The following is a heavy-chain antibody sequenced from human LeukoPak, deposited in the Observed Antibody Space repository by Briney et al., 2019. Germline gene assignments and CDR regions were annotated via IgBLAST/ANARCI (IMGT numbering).Heavy chain of an antibody. CDR2: IYYSGST. CDR1: GGSISSYY. CDR3: ATVSGLYDREGMDV. D-gene: IGHD3-22*01. J-gene: IGHJ6*02. V-gene: IGHV4-59*01. Sequence: PSETLSLTCTVSGGSISSYYWSWIRQPPGKGLEWIGYIYYSGSTNYNPSLKSRVTISVDTCKNQFSLKLSSVTAANTAVYYCATVSGLYDREGMDVWGQGTTVTVSS.